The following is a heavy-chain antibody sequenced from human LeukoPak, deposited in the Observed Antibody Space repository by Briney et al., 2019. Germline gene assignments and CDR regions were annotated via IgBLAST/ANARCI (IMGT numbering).Heavy chain of an antibody. D-gene: IGHD3-3*01. J-gene: IGHJ2*01. CDR3: AREAVHDFFQYHPWYFDL. Sequence: GGSLRLSCTAHEFTFSYSYMSWVRQAPGKGLEWVASIKQDGSEKYYVDSVKGRFTISRDNAKNSLFLQMSSLKAEDAAVYYCAREAVHDFFQYHPWYFDLWGRGTLVTVSS. CDR1: EFTFSYSY. V-gene: IGHV3-7*01. CDR2: IKQDGSEK.